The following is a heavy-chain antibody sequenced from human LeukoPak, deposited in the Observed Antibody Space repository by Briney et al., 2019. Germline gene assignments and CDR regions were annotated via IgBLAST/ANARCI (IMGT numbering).Heavy chain of an antibody. J-gene: IGHJ4*02. V-gene: IGHV3-48*03. CDR3: ARFAGYSSAWYWDY. CDR1: GFTFSSYE. D-gene: IGHD6-19*01. Sequence: GGSLRLSCAASGFTFSSYEMNWVRQAPGKGLEGIAYISDTGGGSIIYYSDSVRGRFTISRDNAKDSVFLQMNSLRVEDTALYYCARFAGYSSAWYWDYWGQGTLVTVSS. CDR2: ISDTGGGSII.